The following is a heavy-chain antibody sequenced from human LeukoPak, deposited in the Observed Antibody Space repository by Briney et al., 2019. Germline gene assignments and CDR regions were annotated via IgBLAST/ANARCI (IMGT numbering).Heavy chain of an antibody. CDR1: GDSVSSNSAA. CDR3: AREQLPNRGNYYYYYYGMDV. Sequence: SQTLSLICAISGDSVSSNSAAWNWIRQSPSRGLEWLGRTYYRSKWYNDYAVSVKSRITINPDTSKNQFSLQLNSVTPEDTAVYYCAREQLPNRGNYYYYYYGMDVWGKGTTVTVSS. CDR2: TYYRSKWYN. J-gene: IGHJ6*04. D-gene: IGHD2-2*01. V-gene: IGHV6-1*01.